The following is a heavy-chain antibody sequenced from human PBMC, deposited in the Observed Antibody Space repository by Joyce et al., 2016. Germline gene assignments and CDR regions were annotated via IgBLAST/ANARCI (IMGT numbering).Heavy chain of an antibody. CDR2: VRHRTDRYTT. Sequence: DVQLVASGGALVQPGGSLRLSCVTYGFTFSSQYMNWVGHVPGKGLEWVALVRHRTDRYTTEYAAAVRGRFTIARADSQNSLYLQMNRLRIEDTALYYCVSESWYKDDYWGQGTLVTVSS. CDR3: VSESWYKDDY. J-gene: IGHJ4*02. CDR1: GFTFSSQY. D-gene: IGHD1-14*01. V-gene: IGHV3-72*01.